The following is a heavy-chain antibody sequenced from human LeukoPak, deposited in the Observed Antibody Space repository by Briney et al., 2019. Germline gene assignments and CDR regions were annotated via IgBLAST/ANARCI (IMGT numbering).Heavy chain of an antibody. J-gene: IGHJ4*02. V-gene: IGHV3-30*18. CDR1: GFTFSSYG. Sequence: GGTLRLSCAASGFTFSSYGMHWVRQAPGKGLEWVAVISYDGSNKYYADSVKGRFTISRDNSKNTLYLQMNSLRAEDTAVYYCAKDFGITMIPDYWGQGTLVTVSS. CDR2: ISYDGSNK. D-gene: IGHD3-22*01. CDR3: AKDFGITMIPDY.